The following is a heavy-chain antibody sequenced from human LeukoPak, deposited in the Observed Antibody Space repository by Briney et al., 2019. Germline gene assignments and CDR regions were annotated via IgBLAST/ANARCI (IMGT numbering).Heavy chain of an antibody. CDR2: IYYSGST. Sequence: PSETLSLTCTVSGGSISSYYWSWIRQPPGKGLEWIGYIYYSGSTNYNPSLKSRVTISVDTSKNQFSLKLSSVTAADTAVYYCAREGVGATGAFDIWGQGTMVTVSS. CDR1: GGSISSYY. CDR3: AREGVGATGAFDI. D-gene: IGHD1-26*01. V-gene: IGHV4-59*01. J-gene: IGHJ3*02.